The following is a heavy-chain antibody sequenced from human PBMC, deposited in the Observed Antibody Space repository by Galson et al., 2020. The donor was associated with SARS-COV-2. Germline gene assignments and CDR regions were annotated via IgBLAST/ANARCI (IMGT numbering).Heavy chain of an antibody. Sequence: GGSLRLSCAASGFTFNSYTINWVRQAPGEGLEWVSSISSSSPYTYYADSVKGRFTISRDNARNSLYLEMNSLRVEDTAVYYCASDSSCAMFAMDGGGEGATVTVSS. J-gene: IGHJ6*02. V-gene: IGHV3-21*01. CDR2: ISSSSPYT. D-gene: IGHD3-10*02. CDR3: ASDSSCAMFAMDG. CDR1: GFTFNSYT.